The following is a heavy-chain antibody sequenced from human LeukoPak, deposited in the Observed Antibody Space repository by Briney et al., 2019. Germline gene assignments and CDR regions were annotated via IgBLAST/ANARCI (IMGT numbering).Heavy chain of an antibody. D-gene: IGHD3-22*01. CDR3: ARGDYDSSGYYLGGFDY. CDR1: GYTFTGYY. CDR2: INPNSGGT. J-gene: IGHJ4*02. Sequence: ASVKVSCKASGYTFTGYYMHWVRQAPGQGLEWMGRINPNSGGTNYAQKFQGRVTMNRDTSISTAYMELSRLRSDDTAGYYCARGDYDSSGYYLGGFDYWGQGTLVTVSS. V-gene: IGHV1-2*06.